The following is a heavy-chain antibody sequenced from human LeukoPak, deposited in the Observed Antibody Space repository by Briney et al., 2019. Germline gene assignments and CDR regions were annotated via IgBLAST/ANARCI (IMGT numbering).Heavy chain of an antibody. D-gene: IGHD2-2*01. CDR1: GFTFSSYA. CDR3: AREARYCSSSSCDYFDY. CDR2: ISGSGGST. Sequence: GGSLRLSCAASGFTFSSYAMSWVRQAPGKGLEWVSAISGSGGSTYYADSVKGRFTISRDNSKNTLYLQMNSLRAEDTAVYYCAREARYCSSSSCDYFDYWGQGTLVTVSS. J-gene: IGHJ4*02. V-gene: IGHV3-23*01.